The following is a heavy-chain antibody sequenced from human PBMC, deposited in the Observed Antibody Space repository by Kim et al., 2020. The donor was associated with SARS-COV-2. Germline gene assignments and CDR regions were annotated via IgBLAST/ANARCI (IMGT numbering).Heavy chain of an antibody. CDR1: GFTFSSYA. D-gene: IGHD6-13*01. CDR2: ISYDGSNK. J-gene: IGHJ6*02. V-gene: IGHV3-30-3*01. Sequence: GGSLRLSCAASGFTFSSYAMHWVRQAPGKGLEWVAVISYDGSNKYYADSVKGRFTISRDNSKNTLYLQMNSLRAEDTAVYYCASVSDKWGSSWYYYYGMDVWGQGTTVTVSS. CDR3: ASVSDKWGSSWYYYYGMDV.